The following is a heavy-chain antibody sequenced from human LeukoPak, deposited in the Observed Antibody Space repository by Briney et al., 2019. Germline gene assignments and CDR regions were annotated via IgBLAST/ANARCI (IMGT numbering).Heavy chain of an antibody. J-gene: IGHJ4*02. CDR1: GYTFTSYG. D-gene: IGHD4-17*01. Sequence: ASVKVSCKASGYTFTSYGISWVRQAPGQGLEWMGWISAYNGNTNYAQKLQGRVTMTTDTSTSTAYMELRSLRSDDTAVYYCARVSYGDYVWGHMNWGEGTLVTVSS. CDR3: ARVSYGDYVWGHMN. CDR2: ISAYNGNT. V-gene: IGHV1-18*01.